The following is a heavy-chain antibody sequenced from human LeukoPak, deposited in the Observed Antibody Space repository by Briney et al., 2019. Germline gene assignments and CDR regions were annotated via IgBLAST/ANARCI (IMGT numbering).Heavy chain of an antibody. J-gene: IGHJ4*02. D-gene: IGHD6-19*01. Sequence: SETLSLTCTVSGVSINSNYYYWGWIRQPPGKGLEWTGYIYYSGSTNYNPSLKSRVTISVDTSKNQFSLKLSSVTAADTAIYYCARAVSGRFDYWGQGTLVTVSS. CDR1: GVSINSNYYY. CDR3: ARAVSGRFDY. CDR2: IYYSGST. V-gene: IGHV4-61*05.